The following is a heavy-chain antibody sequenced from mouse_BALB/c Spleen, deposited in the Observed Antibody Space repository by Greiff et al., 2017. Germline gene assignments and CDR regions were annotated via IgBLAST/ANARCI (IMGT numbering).Heavy chain of an antibody. CDR1: GYTFTDYE. D-gene: IGHD2-4*01. Sequence: QVQLQQPGAELVRPGASVTLSCKASGYTFTDYEMHWVKQTPVHGLEWIGAIDPETGGTAYNQKFKGKATLTADKSSSTAYMELRSLTSEDSAVYYCTRLITPLAYWGQGTLVTVSA. V-gene: IGHV1-15*01. CDR3: TRLITPLAY. J-gene: IGHJ3*01. CDR2: IDPETGGT.